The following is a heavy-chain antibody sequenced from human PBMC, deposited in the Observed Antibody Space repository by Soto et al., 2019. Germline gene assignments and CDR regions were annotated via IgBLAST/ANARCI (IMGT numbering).Heavy chain of an antibody. CDR2: LSKDGANE. CDR1: GFILSNYA. J-gene: IGHJ4*02. Sequence: EVQLLESGGDLVRPGESLRLSCTASGFILSNYAINWVRQAPGKGLEWVSTLSKDGANENYADSVKVRFTISRDVSKNTLYLQMTSLKDEDTAMYFSERNPSTGSADYWGQGTQVTVSS. V-gene: IGHV3-23*01. CDR3: ERNPSTGSADY. D-gene: IGHD3-9*01.